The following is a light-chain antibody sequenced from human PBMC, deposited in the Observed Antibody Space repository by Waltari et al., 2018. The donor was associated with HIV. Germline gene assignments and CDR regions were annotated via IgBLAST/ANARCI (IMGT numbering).Light chain of an antibody. CDR2: DAS. CDR3: QQRVTWPHT. V-gene: IGKV3-11*01. CDR1: QDVDRY. J-gene: IGKJ2*01. Sequence: EIVLTQSPATLSLSPGARASISCRASQDVDRYLAWYQQRPGQPPRLLIYDASSRATGVPPRFRGGGSATDFFLTINSLEPEDFAIYFCQQRVTWPHTFGQGT.